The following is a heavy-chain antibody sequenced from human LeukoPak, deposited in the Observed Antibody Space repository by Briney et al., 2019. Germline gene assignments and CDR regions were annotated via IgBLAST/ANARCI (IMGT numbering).Heavy chain of an antibody. V-gene: IGHV1-2*02. D-gene: IGHD6-6*01. J-gene: IGHJ4*02. CDR1: GYRFTGYY. Sequence: ASVKVSCKASGYRFTGYYIHWVRQAPGQGLEWMGWINPHSGGTKFAQKFQGRVTMTRDTSISTVYMEVSRLRSDDTAVYYCARDSSYSSSLYYFEYWGQGTLVTVSS. CDR3: ARDSSYSSSLYYFEY. CDR2: INPHSGGT.